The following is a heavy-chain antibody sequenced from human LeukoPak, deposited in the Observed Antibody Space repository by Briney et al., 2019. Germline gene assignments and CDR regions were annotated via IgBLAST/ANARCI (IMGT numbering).Heavy chain of an antibody. Sequence: GASVKVSCKASGYTFTGYYMHWVRQAPGQGLEWMGWINPNSGGTNYAQNFQGRVTMTRDTSITTVYMELSRLRSDDTAVYYCAREVPTTVTYFDFWGQGTLVTVSS. D-gene: IGHD4-17*01. CDR3: AREVPTTVTYFDF. V-gene: IGHV1-2*02. CDR2: INPNSGGT. J-gene: IGHJ4*02. CDR1: GYTFTGYY.